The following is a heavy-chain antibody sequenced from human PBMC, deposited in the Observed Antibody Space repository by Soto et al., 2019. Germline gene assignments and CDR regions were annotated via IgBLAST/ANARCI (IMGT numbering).Heavy chain of an antibody. J-gene: IGHJ4*02. CDR3: AAETLLRYFDF. CDR2: TSYDGSHQ. D-gene: IGHD1-26*01. V-gene: IGHV3-30-3*01. CDR1: GFTFNRFT. Sequence: QVQLVESGGGVVPPWRSLSLSCAASGFTFNRFTMHWVRQAPGKGLEWVSATSYDGSHQFYADSVQARFTISRDNSNSTLNLQMNGLGGDDTAVYLCAAETLLRYFDFWGQGTLVTVSS.